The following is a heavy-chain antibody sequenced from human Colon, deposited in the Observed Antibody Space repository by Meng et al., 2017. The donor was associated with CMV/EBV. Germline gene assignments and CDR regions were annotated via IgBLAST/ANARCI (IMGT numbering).Heavy chain of an antibody. CDR1: GESISNYS. CDR3: AKGRARNDYWFDP. V-gene: IGHV4-59*01. D-gene: IGHD4/OR15-4a*01. Sequence: QGQRQESGPGLVKPSETRSLTCTVSGESISNYSWSWIRQSPGKGLEWIGYIYSSGSTNYNPSLKSRVTISIDTSKNQFSLKLTAVTAADTAVYYCAKGRARNDYWFDPWGQGTLVTVSS. CDR2: IYSSGST. J-gene: IGHJ5*02.